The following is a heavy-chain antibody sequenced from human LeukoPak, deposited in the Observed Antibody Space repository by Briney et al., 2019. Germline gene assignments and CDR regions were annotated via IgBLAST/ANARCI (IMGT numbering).Heavy chain of an antibody. J-gene: IGHJ6*02. CDR2: MNPNSGNT. D-gene: IGHD3-22*01. V-gene: IGHV1-8*03. Sequence: ASVKVSCKASGYTFTSYDINWVRQATGQGLEWMGWMNPNSGNTGYAQKFQGRVTITRNTSISTAYMELSSLRSEDTAVYYCARSGTYYYDSSVGFSYYGMDVWGQGTTVTVSS. CDR3: ARSGTYYYDSSVGFSYYGMDV. CDR1: GYTFTSYD.